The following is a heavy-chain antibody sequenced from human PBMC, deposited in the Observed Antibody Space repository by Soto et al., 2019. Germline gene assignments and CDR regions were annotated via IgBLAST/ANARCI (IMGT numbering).Heavy chain of an antibody. CDR1: GFTFSSYG. J-gene: IGHJ6*02. D-gene: IGHD6-19*01. CDR2: IWYDGSNK. Sequence: GGSLRLSCAASGFTFSSYGMHWVRQAPGKGLEWVAVIWYDGSNKYYADSVKGRFTISRDNSKNTLYLQMNSLRAEDTAVYYCARRGIAVAGTIHYYGMDVWGQGTTVTVSS. CDR3: ARRGIAVAGTIHYYGMDV. V-gene: IGHV3-33*01.